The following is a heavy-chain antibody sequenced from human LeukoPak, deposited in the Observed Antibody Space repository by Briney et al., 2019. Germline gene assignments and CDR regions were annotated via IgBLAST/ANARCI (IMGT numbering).Heavy chain of an antibody. CDR2: INWNGGNT. Sequence: GGSLRLSCAASGFTFDDYGMTWVRQAPGKGLEWVSGINWNGGNTGYTDSVKGRFTISRDNAQNSLYLQMNSLRAEDTALYYCARVASNYDFDYWGQGTLVSVSS. CDR3: ARVASNYDFDY. V-gene: IGHV3-20*04. J-gene: IGHJ4*02. D-gene: IGHD4-11*01. CDR1: GFTFDDYG.